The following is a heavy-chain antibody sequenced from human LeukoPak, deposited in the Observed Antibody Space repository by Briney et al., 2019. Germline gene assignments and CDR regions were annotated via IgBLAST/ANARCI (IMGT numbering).Heavy chain of an antibody. CDR2: INWNGGNT. Sequence: GGSLRLSCAASGFTFDDYGMTWVRQAPGKGLEWVSGINWNGGNTGYTDSVKGRFTISRDNAQNSLYLQMNSLRAEDTALYYCARVASNYDFDYWGQGTLVSVSS. CDR3: ARVASNYDFDY. V-gene: IGHV3-20*04. J-gene: IGHJ4*02. D-gene: IGHD4-11*01. CDR1: GFTFDDYG.